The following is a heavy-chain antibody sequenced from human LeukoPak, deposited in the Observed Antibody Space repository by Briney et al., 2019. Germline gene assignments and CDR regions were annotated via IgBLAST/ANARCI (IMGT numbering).Heavy chain of an antibody. D-gene: IGHD3-10*01. Sequence: SETLSLTCAVYGGSFSEYYWSWLRQPPGKGPEWIGEIDHFGGTNYNPSLKSRVTISEDTSEKRFSLNLRSMTAADTAVYYCARSQGPGSPYGMDVWGQGTMVTVPS. J-gene: IGHJ6*02. V-gene: IGHV4-34*01. CDR1: GGSFSEYY. CDR3: ARSQGPGSPYGMDV. CDR2: IDHFGGT.